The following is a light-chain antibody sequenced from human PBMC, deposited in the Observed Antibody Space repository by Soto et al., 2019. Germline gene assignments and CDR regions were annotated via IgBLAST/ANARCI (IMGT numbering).Light chain of an antibody. Sequence: DIQMSQSPSSLSASVGDRVTITCRASQTITNYLNWYQQRPGKAPKLLIFHTSTLQSGVPSRFSGNGSGTDFSLMISSLQPEDFATYYCQQTTGSLYTFGQGTKVEI. J-gene: IGKJ2*01. V-gene: IGKV1-39*01. CDR2: HTS. CDR3: QQTTGSLYT. CDR1: QTITNY.